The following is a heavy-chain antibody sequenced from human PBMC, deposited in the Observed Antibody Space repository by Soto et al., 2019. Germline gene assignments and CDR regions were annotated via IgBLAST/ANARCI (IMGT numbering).Heavy chain of an antibody. D-gene: IGHD2-8*01. Sequence: QVQLVQSGAEVKKPGSSVKVSCKASGGTFSSYAISWVRQAPGQGLEWMGGIIPIFGTANYAQKFQGRVTMTADESTSTGYMELRSLRSEDTAVYYGATWPRVYAIPSRAFDIWGQGTMVTVSS. CDR1: GGTFSSYA. CDR2: IIPIFGTA. V-gene: IGHV1-69*01. CDR3: ATWPRVYAIPSRAFDI. J-gene: IGHJ3*02.